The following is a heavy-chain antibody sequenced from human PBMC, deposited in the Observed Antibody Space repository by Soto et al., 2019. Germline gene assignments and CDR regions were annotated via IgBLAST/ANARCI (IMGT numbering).Heavy chain of an antibody. D-gene: IGHD5-12*01. CDR1: GGSISSGGYY. Sequence: QVQLQESGPGLVKPSQTPSLTCTVSGGSISSGGYYWSWIRQHPGKGLEWIGYIYYSGSTYYNPSLKSRVTISVDTSKNQFSLKLSSVTAADTAVYYCARGRGGYSGYVTLDYWGQGTLVTVSS. CDR3: ARGRGGYSGYVTLDY. V-gene: IGHV4-31*03. CDR2: IYYSGST. J-gene: IGHJ4*02.